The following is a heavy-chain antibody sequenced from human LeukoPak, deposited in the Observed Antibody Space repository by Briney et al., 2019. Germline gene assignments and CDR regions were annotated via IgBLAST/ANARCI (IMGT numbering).Heavy chain of an antibody. V-gene: IGHV3-7*04. J-gene: IGHJ4*02. D-gene: IGHD5-24*01. CDR1: GFNFGNYA. CDR2: IKQDGSKK. Sequence: GGSLRLSCTASGFNFGNYALSWFRQAPGKGLEWVANIKQDGSKKSYVDSVKGRFTISRDNAKNSLYLQMNSLRAEDTAIYYCTRVGYIDEGIDYWGQGTLVTVSS. CDR3: TRVGYIDEGIDY.